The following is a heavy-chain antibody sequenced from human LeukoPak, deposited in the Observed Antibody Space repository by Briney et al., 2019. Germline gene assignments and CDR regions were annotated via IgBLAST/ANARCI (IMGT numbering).Heavy chain of an antibody. CDR3: ARGDYYYYYYYMDV. CDR2: IYYSGST. D-gene: IGHD4-11*01. Sequence: PSETLSLTCTVSGGSISSSSYYWGWIRQPPGKGLEWIGSIYYSGSTYYNPSLKSRVTISVDTSKNQFSLKLSSVTAADTAVYYGARGDYYYYYYYMDVWGKGTTVTVSS. CDR1: GGSISSSSYY. J-gene: IGHJ6*03. V-gene: IGHV4-39*07.